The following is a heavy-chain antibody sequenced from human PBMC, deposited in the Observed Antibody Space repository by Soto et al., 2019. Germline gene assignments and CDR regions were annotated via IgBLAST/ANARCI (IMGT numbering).Heavy chain of an antibody. D-gene: IGHD3-3*01. CDR2: IKQDGSEE. Sequence: GGSLRLSCAASGFTFSRYWMSWVRQAPGKGLEWVANIKQDGSEESYVDSVRGRFTVSRDNAKNSLYLQMNSLRAEDTAVYYCVRDVIGFWSGCYTGCFDYWGQGILVTVSS. CDR1: GFTFSRYW. V-gene: IGHV3-7*01. CDR3: VRDVIGFWSGCYTGCFDY. J-gene: IGHJ4*01.